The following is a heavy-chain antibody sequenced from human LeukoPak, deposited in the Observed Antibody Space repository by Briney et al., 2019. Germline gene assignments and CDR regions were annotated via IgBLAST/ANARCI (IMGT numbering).Heavy chain of an antibody. Sequence: GASVKVSCKASGYTFTRYDINWVRQATGQGLEWMGWINPNGGNTGYAQKFQGRVTITRDTSISPAYMELSSLRSEDTAVYYCARRPVNDFWSADNYYYYMDVWGKGTTVTVSS. D-gene: IGHD3-3*01. J-gene: IGHJ6*03. CDR2: INPNGGNT. V-gene: IGHV1-8*03. CDR1: GYTFTRYD. CDR3: ARRPVNDFWSADNYYYYMDV.